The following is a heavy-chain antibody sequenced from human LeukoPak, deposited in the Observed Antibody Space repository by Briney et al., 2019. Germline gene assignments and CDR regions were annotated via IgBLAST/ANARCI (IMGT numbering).Heavy chain of an antibody. CDR1: GLTFSNYW. CDR2: IKEDGSEK. CDR3: VKNSGWYHLDC. Sequence: PGGSLRLSCAASGLTFSNYWMTWVRQAPGKGLEWVADIKEDGSEKYYVDSVKGRFTISRDNAKNSLFLQMDSLRSEDTAVYYCVKNSGWYHLDCWGQGTLVTVSS. J-gene: IGHJ4*02. D-gene: IGHD6-13*01. V-gene: IGHV3-7*03.